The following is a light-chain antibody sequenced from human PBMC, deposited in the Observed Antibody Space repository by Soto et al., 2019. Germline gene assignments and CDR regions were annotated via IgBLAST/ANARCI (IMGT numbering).Light chain of an antibody. J-gene: IGKJ1*01. V-gene: IGKV1-17*01. CDR3: QHYNSYSEA. Sequence: DIQMTHSPSSLSASVGDRVTITCRASQGIGNDLGWYQQKPGKAPKRLIYAASGLPSGVPSRFSGSGSGTEFTLTISSLQPDDFATYYCQHYNSYSEAFGQGTKVDIK. CDR1: QGIGND. CDR2: AAS.